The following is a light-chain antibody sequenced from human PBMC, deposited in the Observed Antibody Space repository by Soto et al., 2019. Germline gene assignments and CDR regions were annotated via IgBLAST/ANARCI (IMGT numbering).Light chain of an antibody. CDR2: GAS. CDR3: QQYGSSGT. J-gene: IGKJ1*01. Sequence: ESVLGQPRGAVPLAAGECTTLCSRASQSVSSSYLAWYRQEPGQAPRLLIYGASSRATGIPDRFSGSGSGTDFTLTISRLEPEDFAVYYCQQYGSSGTFGQGTKVDI. CDR1: QSVSSSY. V-gene: IGKV3-20*01.